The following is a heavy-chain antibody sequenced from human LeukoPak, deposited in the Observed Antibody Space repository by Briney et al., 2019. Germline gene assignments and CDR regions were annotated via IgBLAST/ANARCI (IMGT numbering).Heavy chain of an antibody. CDR1: GYTFTGYY. CDR3: ASARSGVVPAATNLYNWFDP. Sequence: ASVKVSCKASGYTFTGYYMHWLRQAPGQGLEWMGRINPNSGGTNYAQKFQGRVTMTRDTSISTAYMELSRLRSDDTAVYYCASARSGVVPAATNLYNWFDPWGQGTLVTVPS. D-gene: IGHD2-2*01. J-gene: IGHJ5*02. CDR2: INPNSGGT. V-gene: IGHV1-2*06.